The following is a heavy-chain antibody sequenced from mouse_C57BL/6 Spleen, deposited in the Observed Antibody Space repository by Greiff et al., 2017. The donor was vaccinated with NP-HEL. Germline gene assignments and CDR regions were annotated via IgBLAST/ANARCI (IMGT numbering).Heavy chain of an antibody. CDR1: GFTFSSYT. Sequence: EVQVVESGGGLVKPGGSLKLSCAASGFTFSSYTMSWVRQTPEKRLEWVATISGGGGNNYYPDSVKGRFTISRDNAKNPLYLQMSSLRSEDTALYYCARHGNYVFAYWGQGTLVTVSA. J-gene: IGHJ3*01. CDR2: ISGGGGNN. D-gene: IGHD2-1*01. V-gene: IGHV5-9*01. CDR3: ARHGNYVFAY.